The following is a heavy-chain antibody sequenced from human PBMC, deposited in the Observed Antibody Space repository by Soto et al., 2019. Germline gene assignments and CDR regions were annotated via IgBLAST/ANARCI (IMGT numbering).Heavy chain of an antibody. Sequence: GGSLRLSCSASGFAVSSKYMTWVRQAPGKGLEWVSVIYGGGTTYYAVSVEGRFTISRDTSKNTLYLQMNSLRAEDTAVYYCVQTTGWPGFDFWGQGTLVTVSS. V-gene: IGHV3-53*01. CDR3: VQTTGWPGFDF. D-gene: IGHD6-19*01. CDR2: IYGGGTT. J-gene: IGHJ4*02. CDR1: GFAVSSKY.